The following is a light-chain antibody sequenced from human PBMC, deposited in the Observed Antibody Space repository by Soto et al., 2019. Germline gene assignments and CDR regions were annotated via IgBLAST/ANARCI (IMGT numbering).Light chain of an antibody. J-gene: IGKJ4*01. Sequence: EIVLTQSPGTLSLSPGERATLSCRASQSVGRFLAWFQQKPGQAPRLLIYGAAGWATGSADRLSGRGSGTDFALTFSRLESEDFAVYHCQLPDSSPLPLGGVTKVDI. CDR3: QLPDSSPLP. CDR2: GAA. CDR1: QSVGRF. V-gene: IGKV3-20*01.